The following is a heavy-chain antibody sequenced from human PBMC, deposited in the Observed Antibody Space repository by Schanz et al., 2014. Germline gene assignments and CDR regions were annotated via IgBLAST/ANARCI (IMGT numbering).Heavy chain of an antibody. CDR1: GYSFTEYF. Sequence: QVQLVQSGPAVKKPGASMKVSCLASGYSFTEYFLHWVRQAPGQGLEWMGWINPNSGETNYEQKFKGRVTLTSDTSISTAFMELSGLTSDDTATYFCARARYTGYDCSGYWGQGTLXTVSS. V-gene: IGHV1-2*02. D-gene: IGHD5-12*01. J-gene: IGHJ4*02. CDR2: INPNSGET. CDR3: ARARYTGYDCSGY.